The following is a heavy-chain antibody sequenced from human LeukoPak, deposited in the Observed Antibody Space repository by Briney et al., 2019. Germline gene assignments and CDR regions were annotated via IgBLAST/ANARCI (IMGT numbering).Heavy chain of an antibody. D-gene: IGHD5-18*01. CDR2: INHSGST. CDR3: ARSGYSYGYWGHFDY. CDR1: GGSFSVYY. V-gene: IGHV4-34*01. J-gene: IGHJ4*02. Sequence: SETLSLTCAVYGGSFSVYYWSWIRQPPGKGLEWIGEINHSGSTNYNPSLKSRVTISVDTSKNQFSLKLSSVTAADTAVYYCARSGYSYGYWGHFDYWGQGTLVTVSS.